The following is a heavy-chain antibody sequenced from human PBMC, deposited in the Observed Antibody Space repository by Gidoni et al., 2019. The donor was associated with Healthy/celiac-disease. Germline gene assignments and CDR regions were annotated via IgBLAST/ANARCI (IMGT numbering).Heavy chain of an antibody. V-gene: IGHV3-30-3*01. CDR1: GFTVSSYA. D-gene: IGHD5-12*01. CDR3: ARGGDIVATIGREVGTQDAFDI. Sequence: QVQLVESGGGVVQPGRSLRLSWAAAGFTVSSYAMHGVPQAPGKGLELVAVISYDGSNKYYADSVKGRFTISRDNSKNTLYLQMNSLRAEDTAVYYCARGGDIVATIGREVGTQDAFDIWGQGTMVTVSS. CDR2: ISYDGSNK. J-gene: IGHJ3*02.